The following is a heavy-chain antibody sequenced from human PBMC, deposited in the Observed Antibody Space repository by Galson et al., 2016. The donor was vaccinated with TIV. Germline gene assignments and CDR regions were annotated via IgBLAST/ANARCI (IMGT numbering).Heavy chain of an antibody. CDR3: ASGVVAHTYYFYGMDV. D-gene: IGHD3-3*01. J-gene: IGHJ6*02. CDR2: IRYDGSRR. Sequence: SLRLSCAASGFTFSSFGMHWVRQAPGKGLEWVALIRYDGSRRYYADSVKGRFTISRDDSKNTLYLQMNCLRRDESAVYYCASGVVAHTYYFYGMDVWGQGTTVTVSS. V-gene: IGHV3-30*02. CDR1: GFTFSSFG.